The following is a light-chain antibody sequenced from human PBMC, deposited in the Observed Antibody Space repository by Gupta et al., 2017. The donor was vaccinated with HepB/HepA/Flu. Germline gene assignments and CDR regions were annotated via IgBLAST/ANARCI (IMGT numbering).Light chain of an antibody. CDR3: QQYGSSPFT. Sequence: EIVLTQSPGTLSLSPGERATLSCSASQSVSSSYFAWYQQKPGQAPRLLIYGASSRATGIPDRCSGSGAGTDFTLTISRREPEDFAVYYCQQYGSSPFTFGPGTKVDIK. CDR2: GAS. CDR1: QSVSSSY. V-gene: IGKV3-20*01. J-gene: IGKJ3*01.